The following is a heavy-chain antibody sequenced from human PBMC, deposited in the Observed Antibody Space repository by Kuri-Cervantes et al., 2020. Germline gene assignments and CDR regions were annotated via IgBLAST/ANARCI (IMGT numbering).Heavy chain of an antibody. J-gene: IGHJ4*02. D-gene: IGHD3-3*01. CDR3: ARHRDTYYNFWSGSAY. Sequence: SVKVSCKASGGTFSSYAISWVRQAPGQGLEWMGGIIPIFGTANYAQKFQGRVTITADKSTSTAYMELSSLRSEDTAVYYCARHRDTYYNFWSGSAYWGQGTLVTVSS. V-gene: IGHV1-69*06. CDR2: IIPIFGTA. CDR1: GGTFSSYA.